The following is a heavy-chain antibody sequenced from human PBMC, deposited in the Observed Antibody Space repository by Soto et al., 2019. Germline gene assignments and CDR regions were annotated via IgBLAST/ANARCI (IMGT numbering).Heavy chain of an antibody. CDR3: AKDHQDDYYYGLGSYYNDHYGMDV. Sequence: GGSLRLSCAASGFTFSSYGMHWVRQAPGKGLEWVAVISFDGSDKYYADSVKGRFTISRDNSKNTLYLQMNSLRAEDTAVYYCAKDHQDDYYYGLGSYYNDHYGMDVWGQGTTVTVSS. J-gene: IGHJ6*02. CDR2: ISFDGSDK. D-gene: IGHD3-10*01. V-gene: IGHV3-30*18. CDR1: GFTFSSYG.